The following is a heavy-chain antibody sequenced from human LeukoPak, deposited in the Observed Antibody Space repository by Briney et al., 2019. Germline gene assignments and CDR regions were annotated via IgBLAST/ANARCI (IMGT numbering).Heavy chain of an antibody. CDR1: GYTFTGYY. J-gene: IGHJ4*02. V-gene: IGHV1-2*02. D-gene: IGHD5-18*01. Sequence: ASVKVSCKASGYTFTGYYMHWVRQAPGQGLEWMGWINPNSGGTNYAQKFQDRVTMTRDTSISTAYMELSRLRSDDTAVYYCAREEDTAMVPFDYWGQGTLVTVSS. CDR3: AREEDTAMVPFDY. CDR2: INPNSGGT.